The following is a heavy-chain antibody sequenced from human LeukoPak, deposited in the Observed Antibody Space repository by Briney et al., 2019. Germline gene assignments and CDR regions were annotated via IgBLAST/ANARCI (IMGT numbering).Heavy chain of an antibody. V-gene: IGHV1-8*01. CDR3: ARVFMYYYDSRGGFDP. J-gene: IGHJ5*02. Sequence: GASVKVSCKASGYTFTSYVINWVRQATGQGLEWMGWMNPNSGNTGYAQKFQGRVTMTRNTSISTAYMELSSLRSEDTAVYYCARVFMYYYDSRGGFDPWGQGTLVTVSS. D-gene: IGHD3-22*01. CDR1: GYTFTSYV. CDR2: MNPNSGNT.